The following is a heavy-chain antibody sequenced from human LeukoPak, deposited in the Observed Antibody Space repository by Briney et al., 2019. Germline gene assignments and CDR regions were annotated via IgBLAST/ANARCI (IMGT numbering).Heavy chain of an antibody. J-gene: IGHJ3*02. CDR2: IYHTGST. CDR3: AREGLAARRGGFDI. V-gene: IGHV4-59*01. D-gene: IGHD6-6*01. Sequence: SETLSLTCTVSGGSISSYFWTWIRQPPGKGLEWIGYIYHTGSTNYSPSLRGRVTMSIDTSRNQFSLKLNSVTATDTAVYYCAREGLAARRGGFDIWGQGTVVTVSS. CDR1: GGSISSYF.